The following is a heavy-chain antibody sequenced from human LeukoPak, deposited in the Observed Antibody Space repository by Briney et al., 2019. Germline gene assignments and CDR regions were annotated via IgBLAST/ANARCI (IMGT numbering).Heavy chain of an antibody. D-gene: IGHD1-26*01. CDR3: AKDRLVRFGAATADY. CDR2: ISGSGGST. J-gene: IGHJ4*02. Sequence: GGSQRLSCAVSGFTFSSYAMSWVRQAPGKGLEWVSAISGSGGSTYYADSVKGRFTISRDNSKNTLYLQMNSLRAEDTAVYYCAKDRLVRFGAATADYWGQGTLVTVSS. CDR1: GFTFSSYA. V-gene: IGHV3-23*01.